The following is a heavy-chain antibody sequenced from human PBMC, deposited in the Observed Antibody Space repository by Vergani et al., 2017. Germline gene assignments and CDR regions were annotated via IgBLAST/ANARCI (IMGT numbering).Heavy chain of an antibody. CDR2: IYPGDYDT. CDR1: GYSFTSYW. D-gene: IGHD2-15*01. Sequence: EVQLVQSGAEVKKPGESMKISCKGSGYSFTSYWIGWVRQMPGKGLEWMGIIYPGDYDTRYSPSLQGQVTISADKSISTAYLQWSSLKASDTAMYYCARLVDYYYYGMDVWGQGTTVTVSS. V-gene: IGHV5-51*01. J-gene: IGHJ6*02. CDR3: ARLVDYYYYGMDV.